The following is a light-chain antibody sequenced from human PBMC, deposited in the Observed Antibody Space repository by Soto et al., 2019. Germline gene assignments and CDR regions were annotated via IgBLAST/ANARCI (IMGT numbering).Light chain of an antibody. Sequence: QSALTQPASVSGSPGQSITISCTGTSSDIGGYNFVSWYQQHPGKAPKLMFYDVTNRPSGVSNLFSGSKSGNTASLTISGLQAEDEVVYYCSSYTSTNTVVFGGGTQLTVL. CDR3: SSYTSTNTVV. V-gene: IGLV2-14*03. J-gene: IGLJ3*02. CDR2: DVT. CDR1: SSDIGGYNF.